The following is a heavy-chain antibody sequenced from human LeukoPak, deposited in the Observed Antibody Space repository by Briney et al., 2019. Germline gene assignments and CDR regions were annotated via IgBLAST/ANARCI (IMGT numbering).Heavy chain of an antibody. CDR2: LSGSGYNT. CDR1: GFTFSSHA. V-gene: IGHV3-23*01. J-gene: IGHJ4*02. Sequence: GGSLRLSCAASGFTFSSHALSWVRQAPGKGLEWVSSLSGSGYNTYYADSVEGRFTISRDNSKNTVYLQMNSLRAEDTAVYYCAKDPYGTRCFDYWGQGTLVTVSS. D-gene: IGHD2-2*01. CDR3: AKDPYGTRCFDY.